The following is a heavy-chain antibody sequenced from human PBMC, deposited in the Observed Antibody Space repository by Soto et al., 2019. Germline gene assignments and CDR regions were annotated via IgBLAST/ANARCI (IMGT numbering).Heavy chain of an antibody. J-gene: IGHJ6*02. V-gene: IGHV1-2*02. CDR2: VHPNSGGT. D-gene: IGHD4-4*01. CDR3: AKELQRGMDV. Sequence: ASVNVSCKSSGYTFSVYHMHWVRQAPGQGLECMGWVHPNSGGTNYAQSFEGRVTMTRDTSINTAYMELSRLTSDDTAVYYCAKELQRGMDVWGQGTTVTVSS. CDR1: GYTFSVYH.